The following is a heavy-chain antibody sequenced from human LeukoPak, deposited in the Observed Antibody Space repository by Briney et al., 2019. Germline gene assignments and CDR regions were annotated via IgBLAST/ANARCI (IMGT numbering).Heavy chain of an antibody. CDR2: FHNSGTS. Sequence: PSETLSLACTVSDDSISDYYRGWIRQPPGKGLEWIGYFHNSGTSTYNPSLKSRVTISADTSKNQFSLKLNSLTTADTAVYYCTRGAGWLIDYWGQGILVTVSS. CDR3: TRGAGWLIDY. D-gene: IGHD3-16*01. J-gene: IGHJ4*02. CDR1: DDSISDYY. V-gene: IGHV4-59*01.